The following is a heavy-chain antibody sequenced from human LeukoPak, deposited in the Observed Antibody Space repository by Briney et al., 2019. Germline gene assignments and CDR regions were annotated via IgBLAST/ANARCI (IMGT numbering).Heavy chain of an antibody. J-gene: IGHJ4*02. Sequence: GRSLRLSCAASGFTFDDYAMHWVRQAPGKGLEWVSGISWNSGSICYADSVKGRFTISRDNAKNSLYLQMNSLRAEDTALYYCAKDNGYSYGLGDYWGQGTLVTVSS. CDR2: ISWNSGSI. CDR3: AKDNGYSYGLGDY. V-gene: IGHV3-9*01. CDR1: GFTFDDYA. D-gene: IGHD5-18*01.